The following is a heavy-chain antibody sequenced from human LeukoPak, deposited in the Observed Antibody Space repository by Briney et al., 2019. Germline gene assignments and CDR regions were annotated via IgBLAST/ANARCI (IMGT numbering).Heavy chain of an antibody. CDR1: GAPISSYY. CDR3: ARENSGSYREFDY. J-gene: IGHJ4*02. CDR2: IYTSGST. D-gene: IGHD1-26*01. Sequence: EPLSLPCTVSGAPISSYYWSWIRQPAGKGLGWIGRIYTSGSTNYNASLKSRVSMSVDTSKNQFSLKLSSVTAADTAVFYCARENSGSYREFDYWGQGTLVTVSS. V-gene: IGHV4-4*07.